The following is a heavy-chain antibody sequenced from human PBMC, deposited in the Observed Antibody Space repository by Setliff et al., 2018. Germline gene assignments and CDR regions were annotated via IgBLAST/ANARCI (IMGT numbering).Heavy chain of an antibody. CDR3: ARARYSSGWYGGGGAFYYMDA. V-gene: IGHV4-59*08. CDR2: IYYTGST. J-gene: IGHJ6*03. Sequence: GYTFSNYWIGWIRQPPGKGLEWVGHIYYTGSTSYNASVKSRVTVSLDTSKNQFSLKLTSVTAADTAVYYCARARYSSGWYGGGGAFYYMDAWGKGTTVTVSS. D-gene: IGHD6-19*01. CDR1: GYTFSNY.